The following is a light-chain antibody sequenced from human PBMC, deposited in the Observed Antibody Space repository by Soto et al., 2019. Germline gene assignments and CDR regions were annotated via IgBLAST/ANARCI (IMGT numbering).Light chain of an antibody. CDR3: QQSYSTLRT. J-gene: IGKJ3*01. CDR1: QSISSY. V-gene: IGKV1-39*01. Sequence: DIQMTQSPSSLSSSVGDRFTITCGASQSISSYLNWYQQKPGKAPKLLIYAASSLQSGVPSRFSGSGSGTDFTLTISSLQPEDFATYYCQQSYSTLRTFGPGTKVDI. CDR2: AAS.